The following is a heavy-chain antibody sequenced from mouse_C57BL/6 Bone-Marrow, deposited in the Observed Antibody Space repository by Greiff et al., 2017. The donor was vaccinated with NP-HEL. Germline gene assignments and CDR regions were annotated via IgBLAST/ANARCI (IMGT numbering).Heavy chain of an antibody. Sequence: EVKLQESGPGLVKPSQSLSLTCSVTGYSITSGYYWNWIRQFPGNKLEWMGYISYDGSNNYNPSLKNRISITRDTSKNQFFLKLNSVTTEDTATYYCARGDYGSTRRYFDYWGQGTTLTVSS. CDR1: GYSITSGYY. D-gene: IGHD1-1*01. J-gene: IGHJ2*01. CDR3: ARGDYGSTRRYFDY. CDR2: ISYDGSN. V-gene: IGHV3-6*01.